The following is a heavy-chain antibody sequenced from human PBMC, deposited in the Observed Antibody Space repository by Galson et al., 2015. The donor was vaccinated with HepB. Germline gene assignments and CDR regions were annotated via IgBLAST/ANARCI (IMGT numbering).Heavy chain of an antibody. V-gene: IGHV3-11*05. Sequence: SLRLSCAASGFTFSDYYMSWIRQAPGKGLEWVSYISSSSSYTNYADSVKGRFTISRDNAKNSLYLQMNSLRVEDTAVYYCAKAVTTPPTYFDYWGQGTLVSVSS. J-gene: IGHJ4*02. D-gene: IGHD4-17*01. CDR3: AKAVTTPPTYFDY. CDR1: GFTFSDYY. CDR2: ISSSSSYT.